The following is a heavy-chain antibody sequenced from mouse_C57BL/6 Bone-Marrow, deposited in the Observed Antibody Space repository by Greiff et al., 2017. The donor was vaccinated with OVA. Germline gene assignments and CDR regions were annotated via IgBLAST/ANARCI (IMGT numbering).Heavy chain of an antibody. CDR1: GYSITSGYD. CDR2: ISYSGST. Sequence: EVHLVESGPGMVKPSQSLSLTCTVTGYSITSGYDWHWIRHFPGNKLEWMGYISYSGSTNYNPSLKSRISITHDTSKNHFFLKLNSVTTEDTATYYCARDSNYPFAYWGQGTLVTVSA. D-gene: IGHD2-5*01. CDR3: ARDSNYPFAY. V-gene: IGHV3-1*01. J-gene: IGHJ3*01.